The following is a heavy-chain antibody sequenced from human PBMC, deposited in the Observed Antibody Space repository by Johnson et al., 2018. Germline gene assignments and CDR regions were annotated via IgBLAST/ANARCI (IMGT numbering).Heavy chain of an antibody. CDR2: IWYDGSNK. V-gene: IGHV3-33*01. CDR1: GFTFSSYG. CDR3: ARVPITRVRGRNYYYVMDV. Sequence: VQLVQSGGGVVQPGRSLRLSCAASGFTFSSYGMHWVRQAPGKGLEWVAVIWYDGSNKYYADSVKGRFTLSRDNSKNTLYLQMNSLRAEDTAVYYCARVPITRVRGRNYYYVMDVWGQGTTVTVSS. J-gene: IGHJ6*02. D-gene: IGHD3-10*01.